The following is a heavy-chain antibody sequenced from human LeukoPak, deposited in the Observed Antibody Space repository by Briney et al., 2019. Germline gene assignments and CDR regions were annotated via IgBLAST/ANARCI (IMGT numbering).Heavy chain of an antibody. CDR3: ARGSNYFDY. CDR1: GFTFSSYW. CDR2: VFNNENT. Sequence: GSLRLSCAASGFTFSSYWMNWARQPPGKGLEWIGYVFNNENTKYSPSLRSRITISVDTSKNQFSLKVTSVTAADTAIYYCARGSNYFDYWGQGILVTVSS. D-gene: IGHD6-6*01. J-gene: IGHJ4*02. V-gene: IGHV4-59*01.